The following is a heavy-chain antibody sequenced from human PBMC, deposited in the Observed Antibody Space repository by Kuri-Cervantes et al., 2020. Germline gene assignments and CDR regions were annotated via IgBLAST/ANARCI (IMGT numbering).Heavy chain of an antibody. CDR1: GYTFTSYD. Sequence: ASVKVSCKASGYTFTSYDINWVRQATGQGLEWMGWMNPNSGNTGYAQKFRGRVTMTRNTSISTAYMELSSLRSEDTAVYYCARGGYSSGWSHFDYLGQGTLVTVSS. J-gene: IGHJ4*02. V-gene: IGHV1-8*01. CDR3: ARGGYSSGWSHFDY. D-gene: IGHD6-19*01. CDR2: MNPNSGNT.